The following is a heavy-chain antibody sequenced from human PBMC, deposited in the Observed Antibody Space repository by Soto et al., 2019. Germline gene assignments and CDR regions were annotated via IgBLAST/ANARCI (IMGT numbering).Heavy chain of an antibody. Sequence: VQLQGSGPGLVKPSQTLSLTCTVSGASVNTGDYYWSYIRQSPGKGLEWLGYIFYSGDTYYNPSLKSRATISLNTSRNQISLTLTSMTDADTAVYFCVGTGTTDDFWGQGTLVTVSS. D-gene: IGHD1-1*01. CDR1: GASVNTGDYY. J-gene: IGHJ1*01. V-gene: IGHV4-30-4*01. CDR3: VGTGTTDDF. CDR2: IFYSGDT.